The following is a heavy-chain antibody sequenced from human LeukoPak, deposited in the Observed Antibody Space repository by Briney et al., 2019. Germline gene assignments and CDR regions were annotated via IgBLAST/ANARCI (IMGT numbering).Heavy chain of an antibody. D-gene: IGHD5-18*01. V-gene: IGHV4-38-2*02. CDR3: AREVDTAMVTRFDY. CDR1: GCSISSGYY. J-gene: IGHJ4*02. Sequence: PSETLSLTCAVSGCSISSGYYWGWIRQPPGKGLEWIGSIYHSGSTYYNPSLKSRVTISVDTSKNQFSLKLSSVTAADTAVYYCAREVDTAMVTRFDYWGQGTLVTVSS. CDR2: IYHSGST.